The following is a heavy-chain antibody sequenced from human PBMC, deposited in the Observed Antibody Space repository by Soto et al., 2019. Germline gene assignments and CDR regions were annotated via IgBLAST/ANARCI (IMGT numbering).Heavy chain of an antibody. Sequence: QVQLVQSGAEVKKPGSSVKVSCKASGGTFSSYAISWGRQAPGQGLEWMGGIIPIPATANYAQKFQGRVTITADESTSTAYMELSSLRSEDTAVYYCARSQGSSTSLEIYYYYYYGMDVWGQGTTVTVSS. V-gene: IGHV1-69*01. D-gene: IGHD2-2*01. CDR3: ARSQGSSTSLEIYYYYYYGMDV. CDR1: GGTFSSYA. CDR2: IIPIPATA. J-gene: IGHJ6*02.